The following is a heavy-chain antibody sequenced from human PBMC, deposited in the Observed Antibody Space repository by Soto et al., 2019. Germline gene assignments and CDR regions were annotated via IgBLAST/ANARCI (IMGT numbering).Heavy chain of an antibody. CDR3: VGGYYFDY. CDR1: GLIHSRYS. V-gene: IGHV3-48*01. J-gene: IGHJ4*02. CDR2: ISGSSSTI. Sequence: RISGAGCGLIHSRYSMNWVRQPPGKGLEWFSYISGSSSTIDYADSVKGRFTISRDNAKNSLYLQMDSLRTEDTAVYYCVGGYYFDYWGQAALVTVS.